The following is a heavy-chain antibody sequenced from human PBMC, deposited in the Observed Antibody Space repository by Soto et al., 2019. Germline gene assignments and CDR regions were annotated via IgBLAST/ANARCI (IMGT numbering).Heavy chain of an antibody. CDR3: ARPYGGKIGDAPDL. CDR1: GFTFSSYA. V-gene: IGHV3-23*01. D-gene: IGHD4-17*01. CDR2: ISDAAGSA. J-gene: IGHJ3*01. Sequence: GGSLRLSCAASGFTFSSYAMSWVRQAPGKGLEWVSAISDAAGSAYYVDSVKGRFTISRDNSKKTLYLQMNSLRAEDSAVYNCARPYGGKIGDAPDLWGPGTMVTVSS.